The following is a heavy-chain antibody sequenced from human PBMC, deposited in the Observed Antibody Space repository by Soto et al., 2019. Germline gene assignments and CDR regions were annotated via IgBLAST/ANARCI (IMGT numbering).Heavy chain of an antibody. V-gene: IGHV3-9*01. CDR2: ISWSSGII. J-gene: IGHJ3*02. CDR3: AKDIEWSGSHLHHASDT. Sequence: EMKLVESGGGLVQPGRSLRLSCAASGFTFDDYAIRWVRQAPGKGLEWVSGISWSSGIIDYADSVKGRFTISRDNAKNSLWLQMNSLRPEDTAVYYCAKDIEWSGSHLHHASDTWGQGTMVSVSS. CDR1: GFTFDDYA. D-gene: IGHD1-26*01.